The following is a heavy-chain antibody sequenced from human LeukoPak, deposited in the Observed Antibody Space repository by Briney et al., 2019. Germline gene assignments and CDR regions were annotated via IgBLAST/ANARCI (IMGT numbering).Heavy chain of an antibody. D-gene: IGHD5-24*01. CDR3: ARPPTPRKMADGFYYYYYYMDV. CDR1: GGSISSSSYY. V-gene: IGHV4-39*01. J-gene: IGHJ6*03. CDR2: IYYSGST. Sequence: PSETLSLTCTVSGGSISSSSYYWGWIRQPPGKGLEWIGSIYYSGSTYYNPSPKSRVTISVDTSKNQFSLKLSSVTATDTAVYYCARPPTPRKMADGFYYYYYYMDVWGKGTTVTVSS.